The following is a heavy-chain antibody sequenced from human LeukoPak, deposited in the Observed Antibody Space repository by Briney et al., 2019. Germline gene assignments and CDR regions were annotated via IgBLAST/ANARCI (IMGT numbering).Heavy chain of an antibody. V-gene: IGHV3-53*01. CDR2: IYSDGTT. CDR1: GFSVSSNY. CDR3: ARGSKDRYPDY. D-gene: IGHD2-15*01. J-gene: IGHJ4*02. Sequence: PGGSLRLSCAAPGFSVSSNYMSWVRQAPGKGLEWVSVIYSDGTTYYAGSVKGRFAISRDNSKNTLYLQLNSLRAEDTAVYYCARGSKDRYPDYWGQGTLVTVSS.